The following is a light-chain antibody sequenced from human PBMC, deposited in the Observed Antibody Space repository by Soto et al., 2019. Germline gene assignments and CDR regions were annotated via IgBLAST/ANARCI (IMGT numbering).Light chain of an antibody. CDR3: QQYNSYLWT. J-gene: IGKJ1*01. V-gene: IGKV1-5*01. CDR2: DAS. Sequence: DIQMPQSPSTLSASVGDRVTITCRASQSISSWLAWYQQKPGKAPKLLIYDASTLEIGVPSRFSGSGSGTEYTLTISGLPADDFATYDCQQYNSYLWTFGQGTEVQIK. CDR1: QSISSW.